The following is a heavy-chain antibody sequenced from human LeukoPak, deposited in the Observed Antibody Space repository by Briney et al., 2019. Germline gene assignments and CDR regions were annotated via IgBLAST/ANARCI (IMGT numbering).Heavy chain of an antibody. CDR3: ASRTYYYDSTGYFPDY. CDR2: IYHSGST. V-gene: IGHV4-38-2*01. D-gene: IGHD3-22*01. J-gene: IGHJ4*02. Sequence: SETLSLTCAVSGYSISIGYYWGWIRQPPGKGLEWIGSIYHSGSTYYNPSLKSRVTISVDTSKNQFSLKLTSVTAADTAVYYCASRTYYYDSTGYFPDYWGQGTLVTVSS. CDR1: GYSISIGYY.